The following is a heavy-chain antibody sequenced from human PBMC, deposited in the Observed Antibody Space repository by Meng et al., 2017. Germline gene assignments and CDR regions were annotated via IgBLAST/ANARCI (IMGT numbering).Heavy chain of an antibody. Sequence: GESLRLSCAASGFTFSSYSMNWVRQAPGKGLEWVSSISSSSSYIYYADSVKGRFTISRDNAKNSLYLQMNSLRAEDTAVYYCARDSWPDYDILTGYYYYYGMDVWGQGTTVTVSS. J-gene: IGHJ6*02. CDR1: GFTFSSYS. D-gene: IGHD3-9*01. V-gene: IGHV3-21*01. CDR3: ARDSWPDYDILTGYYYYYGMDV. CDR2: ISSSSSYI.